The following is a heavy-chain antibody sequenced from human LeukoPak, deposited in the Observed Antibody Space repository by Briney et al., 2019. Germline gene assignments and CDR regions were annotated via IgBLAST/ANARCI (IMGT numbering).Heavy chain of an antibody. CDR2: IYSGGST. CDR3: ARDQGRGYCSGGSCYSSHGAFDI. D-gene: IGHD2-15*01. V-gene: IGHV3-66*01. CDR1: GFTVSSNY. Sequence: GGSLRLSCAASGFTVSSNYMSWVRHAPGKGLEWVSVIYSGGSTYYADSVKGRFTISRDNSKNTLYLQMNSLRAEDTAVYYCARDQGRGYCSGGSCYSSHGAFDIWGQGTMVTVSS. J-gene: IGHJ3*02.